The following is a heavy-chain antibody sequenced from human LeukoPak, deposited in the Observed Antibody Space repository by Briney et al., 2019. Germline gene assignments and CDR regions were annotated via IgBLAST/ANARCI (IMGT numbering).Heavy chain of an antibody. Sequence: GGSLRLSCAASGFTFSTYWMSWVRQAPGKGLEWVANIKQDGSAKYYVDSVKGRFTISRDNAKISLYLQMNSLRAEDTAVYYCARVAYGDYDWGQGTLVTVSS. J-gene: IGHJ4*02. CDR2: IKQDGSAK. CDR3: ARVAYGDYD. V-gene: IGHV3-7*05. D-gene: IGHD4-17*01. CDR1: GFTFSTYW.